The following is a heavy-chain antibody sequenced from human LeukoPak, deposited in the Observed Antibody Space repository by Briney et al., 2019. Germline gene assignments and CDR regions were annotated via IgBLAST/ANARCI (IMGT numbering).Heavy chain of an antibody. CDR3: ARDRGYSSSWYGMYYFDY. Sequence: ASVKVSCKASGYTFTGYYMHWVRQAPGQGLEWMGWINPNSGGTNYAQKFQGWVTMTRDTSIGTAYMELSRLRSDDTAVYYCARDRGYSSSWYGMYYFDYWGQGTLVTVSS. J-gene: IGHJ4*02. CDR1: GYTFTGYY. D-gene: IGHD6-13*01. V-gene: IGHV1-2*04. CDR2: INPNSGGT.